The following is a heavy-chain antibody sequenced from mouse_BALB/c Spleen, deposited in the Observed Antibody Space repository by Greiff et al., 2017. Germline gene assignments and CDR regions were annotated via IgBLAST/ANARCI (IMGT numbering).Heavy chain of an antibody. Sequence: EVQGVESGGGLVKPGRSLKLSCAASGFTFSDYYMYWVRQTPEKRLEWVATISDGGSYTYYPDSVKGRFIISRDNAKNNLYLQMSSLKSEDTAMYYCATVGSSYPYYFDYWGQGTTLTVSS. CDR1: GFTFSDYY. V-gene: IGHV5-4*02. CDR3: ATVGSSYPYYFDY. D-gene: IGHD1-1*01. J-gene: IGHJ2*01. CDR2: ISDGGSYT.